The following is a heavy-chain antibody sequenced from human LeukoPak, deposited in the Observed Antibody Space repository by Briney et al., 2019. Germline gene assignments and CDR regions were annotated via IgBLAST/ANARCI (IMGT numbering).Heavy chain of an antibody. J-gene: IGHJ4*02. Sequence: SVKVSCKASGGTFSSYAISWVRQAPGQGLERMGGIIPIFGTANYAQKFQGRVTITTDESTSTAYMELSSLRSEDTAVYYCARGTLPPRTMIVVVQTAYYFDYWGQGTLVTVSS. D-gene: IGHD3-22*01. V-gene: IGHV1-69*05. CDR3: ARGTLPPRTMIVVVQTAYYFDY. CDR1: GGTFSSYA. CDR2: IIPIFGTA.